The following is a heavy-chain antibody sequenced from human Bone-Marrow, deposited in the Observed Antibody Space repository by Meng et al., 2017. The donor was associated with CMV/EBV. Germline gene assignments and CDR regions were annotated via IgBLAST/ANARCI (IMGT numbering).Heavy chain of an antibody. J-gene: IGHJ3*02. Sequence: SVTVPCQASGFTFDHYGISWVRQAPGLGLEWMGWININVGNTNPHQKFQGRMMLTKDTSANTAYMHLDSLRSDDTAMYYCVRDEGQRMINDAFDIWGQGTMVTVSS. V-gene: IGHV1-18*01. CDR3: VRDEGQRMINDAFDI. CDR1: GFTFDHYG. CDR2: ININVGNT. D-gene: IGHD1-1*01.